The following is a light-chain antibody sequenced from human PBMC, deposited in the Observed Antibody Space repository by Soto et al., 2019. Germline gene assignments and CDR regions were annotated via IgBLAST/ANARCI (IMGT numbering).Light chain of an antibody. CDR3: QQYNHWPPFT. CDR2: GAS. Sequence: IVMTQSPATLSLSPGERATLSCRASQSVSNNLAWYQQKRGLPPRLLIYGASTRATGIPVRFSGSGSGTDFTLTTSSLQSEDFAVSYCQQYNHWPPFTFGQGTKLVIK. J-gene: IGKJ2*01. CDR1: QSVSNN. V-gene: IGKV3-15*01.